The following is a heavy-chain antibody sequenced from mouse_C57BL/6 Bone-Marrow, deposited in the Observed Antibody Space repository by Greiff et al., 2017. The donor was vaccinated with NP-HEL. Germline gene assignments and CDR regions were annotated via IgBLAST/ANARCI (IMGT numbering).Heavy chain of an antibody. CDR2: IDPETGGT. V-gene: IGHV1-15*01. J-gene: IGHJ2*01. D-gene: IGHD1-1*01. Sequence: QVQLQQSGAELVRPGASVTLSCKASGYTFTDYEMHWVKQTPVHGLEWIGAIDPETGGTAYNQKFKGKAILTADKSSSTAYMELRSLTSEDSAVDYCTRIAATVVFDYWGQGTTLTVSS. CDR3: TRIAATVVFDY. CDR1: GYTFTDYE.